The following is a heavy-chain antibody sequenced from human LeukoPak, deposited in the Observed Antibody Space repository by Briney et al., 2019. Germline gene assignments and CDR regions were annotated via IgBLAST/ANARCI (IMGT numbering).Heavy chain of an antibody. CDR3: ATTTIRLGY. D-gene: IGHD1-26*01. CDR1: VGSISSSSYY. CDR2: IYYSGST. V-gene: IGHV4-39*07. J-gene: IGHJ4*02. Sequence: SETLSLTCTVSVGSISSSSYYWGWIRQPPGKGLEWIGKIYYSGSTYYNPSLKSRATISVDTSKNQFSLKLTSVTAADTAVYYCATTTIRLGYWGQGTLVTVSS.